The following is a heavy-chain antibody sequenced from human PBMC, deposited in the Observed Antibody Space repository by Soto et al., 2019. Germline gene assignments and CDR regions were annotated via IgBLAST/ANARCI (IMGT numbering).Heavy chain of an antibody. CDR2: ISYDGSNK. Sequence: PGGSLRLSCAASGFTFSSYGMHWVRQAPGKGLEWVAVISYDGSNKYYADSVKGRFTISRDNSKNTLYLQMNSLRAEDTAVYYCAKDPGRDGYNEGYFDYWGQGTLVTVSS. D-gene: IGHD5-12*01. V-gene: IGHV3-30*18. CDR3: AKDPGRDGYNEGYFDY. CDR1: GFTFSSYG. J-gene: IGHJ4*02.